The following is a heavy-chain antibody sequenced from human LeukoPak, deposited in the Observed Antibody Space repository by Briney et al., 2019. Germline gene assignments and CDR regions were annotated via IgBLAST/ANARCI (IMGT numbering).Heavy chain of an antibody. J-gene: IGHJ4*02. D-gene: IGHD5-12*01. CDR3: ARERGYSGHGYFDY. V-gene: IGHV1-2*02. CDR1: GYTFTGYY. Sequence: GASVKVSCKASGYTFTGYYMHWVRQAPGQGLEWMGWINPNSGGTNYAQKFQGRVTITADESTSTAYMELSSLRSEDTAVYYCARERGYSGHGYFDYWGQGTLVTVSS. CDR2: INPNSGGT.